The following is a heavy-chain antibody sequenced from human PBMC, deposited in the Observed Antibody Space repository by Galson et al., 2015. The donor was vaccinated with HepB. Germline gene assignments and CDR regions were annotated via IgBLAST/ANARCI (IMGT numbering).Heavy chain of an antibody. D-gene: IGHD3-10*01. CDR2: IIPIFGTA. J-gene: IGHJ6*02. V-gene: IGHV1-69*06. Sequence: SVKVSCKASGGTFSSYAISWVRQAPGQGLEWMGGIIPIFGTANYAQKFQGRVTITADKSTSTAYMELSSLRSEDTAVYYCARGRPDGSLDGGYDYYYGMDVWGPGTPVTAS. CDR3: ARGRPDGSLDGGYDYYYGMDV. CDR1: GGTFSSYA.